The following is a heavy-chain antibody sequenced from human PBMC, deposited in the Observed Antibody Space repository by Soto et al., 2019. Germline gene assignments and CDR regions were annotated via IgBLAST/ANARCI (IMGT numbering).Heavy chain of an antibody. V-gene: IGHV4-39*01. J-gene: IGHJ1*01. Sequence: SETLSLTCTVSGGSITSSSYYWGWIRQPPGKGLEWIGNIYYSGSTYYNPSLKSRVTISVDTSKNQFSLKLSSVTAADTAVYYCPRAAAYYDMLTGYSAPEYFQQWGQGTLVTVSS. CDR1: GGSITSSSYY. CDR3: PRAAAYYDMLTGYSAPEYFQQ. D-gene: IGHD3-9*01. CDR2: IYYSGST.